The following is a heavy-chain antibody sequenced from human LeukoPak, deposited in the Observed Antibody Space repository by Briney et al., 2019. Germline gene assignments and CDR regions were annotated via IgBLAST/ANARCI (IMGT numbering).Heavy chain of an antibody. CDR2: INPNSGGT. CDR1: GYTFTGYY. CDR3: ARSPMVRGVIIPRWFDP. J-gene: IGHJ5*02. V-gene: IGHV1-2*02. D-gene: IGHD3-10*01. Sequence: GASVKVSCKASGYTFTGYYMHWVRQAPGQGLEWMGWINPNSGGTNYAQKFQGRVTITWDTSISTAYMELSSLRSDDTAVYYCARSPMVRGVIIPRWFDPWGQGTLVTVSS.